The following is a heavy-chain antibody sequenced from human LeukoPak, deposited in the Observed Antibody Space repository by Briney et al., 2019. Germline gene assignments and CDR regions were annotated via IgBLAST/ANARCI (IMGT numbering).Heavy chain of an antibody. J-gene: IGHJ4*02. CDR3: ARARRGSSSWFDY. CDR2: IKQDGSEK. Sequence: GGSLRLSCAASGFTFSSYWMSWVRQAPGKGLEWVANIKQDGSEKYYVDSVKGRFTISRDNAKNSLYLQMNSLRAEDTAVYYCARARRGSSSWFDYWGQGTLVTVSS. D-gene: IGHD6-13*01. CDR1: GFTFSSYW. V-gene: IGHV3-7*01.